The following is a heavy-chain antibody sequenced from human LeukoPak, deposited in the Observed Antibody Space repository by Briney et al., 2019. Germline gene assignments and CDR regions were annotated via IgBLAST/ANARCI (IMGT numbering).Heavy chain of an antibody. J-gene: IGHJ3*02. V-gene: IGHV5-51*01. Sequence: GESLKISCKGSGYSFTNYWIGWVRQMPGKGLEWMGIISFGDSDSRYSPSFQGQVTISVDKSINTAYLQWSSLKASDTAMYYCATARPHRGFDIWGQGTMVTVSS. CDR3: ATARPHRGFDI. CDR2: ISFGDSDS. CDR1: GYSFTNYW.